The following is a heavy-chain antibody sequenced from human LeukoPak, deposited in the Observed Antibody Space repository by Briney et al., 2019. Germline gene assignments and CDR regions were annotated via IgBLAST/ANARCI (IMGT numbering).Heavy chain of an antibody. CDR2: MNPNSGNT. J-gene: IGHJ3*02. CDR1: GYTFTGYY. V-gene: IGHV1-8*02. D-gene: IGHD3-22*01. Sequence: ASVKVSCKASGYTFTGYYIHWVRQATGQGLEWMGWMNPNSGNTGYAQKFQGRVTMTRNTSISTAYMELSSLRSEDTAVYYCALGYYDSSGDAFDIWGQGTMVTVSS. CDR3: ALGYYDSSGDAFDI.